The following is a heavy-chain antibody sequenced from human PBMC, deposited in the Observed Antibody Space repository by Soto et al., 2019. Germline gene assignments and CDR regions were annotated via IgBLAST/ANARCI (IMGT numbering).Heavy chain of an antibody. CDR1: GFTFSSYA. J-gene: IGHJ4*02. CDR3: AKVLPARVVVITEFDY. V-gene: IGHV3-23*01. Sequence: GGSLRLSCAASGFTFSSYAMSWVRQAPGKGLEWVSAISGSGGSTYYADSVKGRFTISRDNSKNTLYLQMNSLRAEDTAVYYCAKVLPARVVVITEFDYWGQGTLVTVSS. D-gene: IGHD3-22*01. CDR2: ISGSGGST.